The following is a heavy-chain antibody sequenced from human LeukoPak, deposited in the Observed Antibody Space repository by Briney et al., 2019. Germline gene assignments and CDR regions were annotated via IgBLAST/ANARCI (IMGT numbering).Heavy chain of an antibody. CDR1: GGSISNTNW. CDR3: SRENGAFSPFGY. V-gene: IGHV4-4*02. CDR2: ISLTGHT. J-gene: IGHJ4*02. Sequence: SGTLSLTCGVSGGSISNTNWWGWVRQPPGQGLEWIGEISLTGHTHYNPSLVSRVTVSLDKSKNQLSLILTSVTAADTAVYYCSRENGAFSPFGYWGQGTLVTVLS. D-gene: IGHD2-8*01.